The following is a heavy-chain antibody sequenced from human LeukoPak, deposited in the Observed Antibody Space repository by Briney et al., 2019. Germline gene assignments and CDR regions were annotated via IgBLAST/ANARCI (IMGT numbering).Heavy chain of an antibody. CDR1: GFTFSSYW. D-gene: IGHD4-17*01. Sequence: GGSLRLSCAASGFTFSSYWVHWVRQAPGKGLVWVSRINSDGSSTSYADSVKGRFTISRDNAKNTLYLQMNSLRAEDTAVYYCARAPFSYGDYFDYWGQGTLVTVSS. J-gene: IGHJ4*02. CDR2: INSDGSST. V-gene: IGHV3-74*01. CDR3: ARAPFSYGDYFDY.